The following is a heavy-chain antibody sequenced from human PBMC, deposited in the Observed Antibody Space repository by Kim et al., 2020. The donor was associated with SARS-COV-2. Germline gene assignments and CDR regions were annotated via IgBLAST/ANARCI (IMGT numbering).Heavy chain of an antibody. CDR3: AKDIWGGRLFELRVLASFDY. J-gene: IGHJ4*02. V-gene: IGHV3-9*01. Sequence: RFTISRDNAKNSLYLQMNSLRAEDTALYYCAKDIWGGRLFELRVLASFDYWGQGTLVTVSS. D-gene: IGHD3-16*01.